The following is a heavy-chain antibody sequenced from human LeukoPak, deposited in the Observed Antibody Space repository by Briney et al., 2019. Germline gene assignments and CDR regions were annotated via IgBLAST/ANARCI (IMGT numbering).Heavy chain of an antibody. D-gene: IGHD3-22*01. V-gene: IGHV4-39*07. J-gene: IGHJ4*02. Sequence: SETLSLTCTVSGGSISSSSYYWGWIRQPPGKGLEWIGSIYYSGSTYYNPSLKSRVTISVDTPKNQFSLKLSSVTAADTAVYYCARSYYDSSGYYYLGYFDYWGQGTLVTVSS. CDR2: IYYSGST. CDR3: ARSYYDSSGYYYLGYFDY. CDR1: GGSISSSSYY.